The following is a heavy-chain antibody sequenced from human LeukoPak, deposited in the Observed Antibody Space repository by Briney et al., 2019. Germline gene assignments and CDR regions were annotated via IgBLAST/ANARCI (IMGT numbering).Heavy chain of an antibody. V-gene: IGHV3-23*01. J-gene: IGHJ6*02. CDR2: ISGSGGST. CDR1: GFTFSSYA. Sequence: GGSLRLSCAASGFTFSSYAMSWVRQAPGKGLEWVSAISGSGGSTYYADSVKGRFTISRDNSKNTLYLQMNSLRAEDTAVYYCAKASCSGGICYSPYYYYPMDVWGQGTMVTVSS. CDR3: AKASCSGGICYSPYYYYPMDV. D-gene: IGHD2-15*01.